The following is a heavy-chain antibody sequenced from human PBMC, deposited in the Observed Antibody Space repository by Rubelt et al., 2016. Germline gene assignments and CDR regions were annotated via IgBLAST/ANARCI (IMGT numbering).Heavy chain of an antibody. V-gene: IGHV1-8*01. J-gene: IGHJ5*02. Sequence: QVQLVQSGAEVKKPGASVKVSCKASGYTFTSYDINWVRQATGQGLEWMGWMNPNSGNTGYAPKFQGRVTMTWNTSLSTAYMELSSLRSEDTAVYYCARGYCSGGSCPNWFDPWGQGTLVTVSS. CDR2: MNPNSGNT. D-gene: IGHD2-15*01. CDR1: GYTFTSYD. CDR3: ARGYCSGGSCPNWFDP.